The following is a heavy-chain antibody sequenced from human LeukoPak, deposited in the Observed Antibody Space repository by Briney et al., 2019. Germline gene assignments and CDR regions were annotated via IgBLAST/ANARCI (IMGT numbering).Heavy chain of an antibody. CDR3: AREEVVGPFDY. V-gene: IGHV4-30-4*01. D-gene: IGHD2-15*01. CDR2: IYYSGRT. CDR1: GGSISSGDYY. Sequence: SETLSLTCTVSGGSISSGDYYWSWLRQPPGMGLVWLGYIYYSGRTYYSPSLKSRVTISVDTSKIQLSLELSSVTAADTAVYYCAREEVVGPFDYWVQGTLVTVSS. J-gene: IGHJ4*02.